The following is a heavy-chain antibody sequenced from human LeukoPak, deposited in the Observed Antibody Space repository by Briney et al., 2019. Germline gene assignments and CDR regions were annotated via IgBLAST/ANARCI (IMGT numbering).Heavy chain of an antibody. Sequence: PGGCLRLSCAASGFTFSSYAMHWVRQAPGKGLEWVAVISYDGSNKYYADSVKGRFTISRDNSKNTLYLQMNSLRAEDTAVYYCARDRRTVGATTSDYWGQGTLVTVSS. J-gene: IGHJ4*02. V-gene: IGHV3-30-3*01. CDR2: ISYDGSNK. CDR3: ARDRRTVGATTSDY. D-gene: IGHD1-26*01. CDR1: GFTFSSYA.